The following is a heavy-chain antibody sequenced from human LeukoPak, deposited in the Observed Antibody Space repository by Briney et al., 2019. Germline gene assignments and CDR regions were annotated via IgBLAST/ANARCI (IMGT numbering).Heavy chain of an antibody. V-gene: IGHV2-70*11. J-gene: IGHJ6*03. CDR1: GFSLRTRGMC. D-gene: IGHD3-10*01. CDR3: ARAQRIYMDV. CDR2: IDWDDDK. Sequence: SGPALRQATQTLTLTCTFSGFSLRTRGMCGLSIRQPPAKALEWLARIDWDDDKYYSTSLKTRLTISKATSKTRVVLTMTNMDPVDTATYCCARAQRIYMDVWGKGTTVTVSS.